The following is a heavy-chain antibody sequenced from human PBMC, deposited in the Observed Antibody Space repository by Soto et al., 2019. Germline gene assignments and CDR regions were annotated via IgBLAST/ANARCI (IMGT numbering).Heavy chain of an antibody. V-gene: IGHV4-59*01. D-gene: IGHD2-2*01. J-gene: IGHJ6*02. Sequence: SETLSLTCNVSGGSIYTYYWSWIRQSPGKGLEWIGSISDGGGTNYNPSLKSRVTISVDTSKKQVSLKLSSVSAPETARCFCARYCNSSICPEDHYCALEVWGQGTTVTVSS. CDR2: ISDGGGT. CDR3: ARYCNSSICPEDHYCALEV. CDR1: GGSIYTYY.